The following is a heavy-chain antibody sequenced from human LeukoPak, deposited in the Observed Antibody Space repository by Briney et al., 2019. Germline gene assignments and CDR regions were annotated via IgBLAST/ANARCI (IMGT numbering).Heavy chain of an antibody. V-gene: IGHV3-72*01. J-gene: IGHJ4*02. CDR3: ARDRNTDFWSGYYTNYFDY. CDR1: GFTFSDHY. Sequence: PGGSLRLSCAASGFTFSDHYMDWVRQAPGKGLEWVGRTRNKANSYTTEYAASVKGRFTISRDDSKNSLYLQMNSLRAEDTAVYYCARDRNTDFWSGYYTNYFDYWGQGTLVTVSS. CDR2: TRNKANSYTT. D-gene: IGHD3-3*01.